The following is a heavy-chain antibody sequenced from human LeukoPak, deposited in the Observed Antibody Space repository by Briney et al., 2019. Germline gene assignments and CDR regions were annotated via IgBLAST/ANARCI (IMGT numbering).Heavy chain of an antibody. D-gene: IGHD1-26*01. V-gene: IGHV3-7*01. CDR1: GFTFSSSW. CDR2: IKADGSEK. Sequence: PGGSLRLSCAASGFTFSSSWMSWVRQAPGKRLGRVANIKADGSEKHYVDSVKGRFTRSSDNAKTSLYLQMNSLRAEDTAVYYCTMGVERLPYWGQGTLVTVSS. J-gene: IGHJ4*02. CDR3: TMGVERLPY.